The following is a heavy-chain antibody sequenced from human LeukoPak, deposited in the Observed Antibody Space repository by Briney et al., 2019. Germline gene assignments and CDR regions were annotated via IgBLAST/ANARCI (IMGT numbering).Heavy chain of an antibody. CDR2: IYYSEST. CDR1: GGSISSSSYY. V-gene: IGHV4-39*01. Sequence: SETLSLTCTVSGGSISSSSYYWGWIRQPPGKGLEWIGSIYYSESTYYNPSLKSRVTISVDTSKNQFSLKLSSVTAADTAVYYCARSNAVREYYDFWSGDFDYWGQGTLVTVSS. CDR3: ARSNAVREYYDFWSGDFDY. J-gene: IGHJ4*02. D-gene: IGHD3-3*01.